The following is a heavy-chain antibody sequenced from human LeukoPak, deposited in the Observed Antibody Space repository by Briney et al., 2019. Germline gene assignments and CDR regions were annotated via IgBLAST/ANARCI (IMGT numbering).Heavy chain of an antibody. CDR3: TMSNRGYCSSTSCHSPDY. J-gene: IGHJ4*02. Sequence: GESLKISCKGSGYSFTSYWISWVRQMPGKGLEWMGRIDLTDSYTNYSPSFQGHVIISADKSISTAYLQWSSLKASDAAMYYCTMSNRGYCSSTSCHSPDYWGQGTLVTVSS. D-gene: IGHD2-2*01. CDR2: IDLTDSYT. CDR1: GYSFTSYW. V-gene: IGHV5-10-1*01.